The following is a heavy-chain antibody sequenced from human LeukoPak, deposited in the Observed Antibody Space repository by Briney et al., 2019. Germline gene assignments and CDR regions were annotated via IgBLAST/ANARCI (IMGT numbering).Heavy chain of an antibody. D-gene: IGHD3-22*01. J-gene: IGHJ3*02. Sequence: SETLSLTCAVYGGSFSGYNGSWFRQPPGKGREWFGCIYYSGSTNYNPSLKSRVTISVDTSKNQFSLKLSPVTAADTAVYYCARDHSEYYYDSSPGAFDIWGQGTMVTVSS. CDR3: ARDHSEYYYDSSPGAFDI. CDR2: IYYSGST. V-gene: IGHV4-59*01. CDR1: GGSFSGYN.